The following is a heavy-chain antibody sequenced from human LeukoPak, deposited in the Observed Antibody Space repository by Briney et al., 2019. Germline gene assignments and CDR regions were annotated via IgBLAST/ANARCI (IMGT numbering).Heavy chain of an antibody. J-gene: IGHJ4*02. CDR2: IYYSGST. V-gene: IGHV4-59*01. D-gene: IGHD3-22*01. CDR1: GGSMSGYY. Sequence: SETLSLTCSVSGGSMSGYYCSWIRQSPGKGLEWIGYIYYSGSTNYNPSLKSRVTISVDTSKNQFSLKLSSVTAADTAVYYCARMIAHYYFDYWGQGTLVTVSS. CDR3: ARMIAHYYFDY.